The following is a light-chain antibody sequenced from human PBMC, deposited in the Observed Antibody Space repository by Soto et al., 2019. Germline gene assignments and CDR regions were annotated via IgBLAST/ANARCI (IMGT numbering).Light chain of an antibody. CDR1: SSDVGGYNY. CDR3: SSYTSSSTLVV. J-gene: IGLJ1*01. CDR2: DVS. Sequence: QSVLTQPASVSGSPGQSITISCTGTSSDVGGYNYVSWYQQHPGKAPKLMIYDVSNRPSGVSNRFSGSKSGNTASLTISGLQAEDEADYYCSSYTSSSTLVVFGTGTQLTV. V-gene: IGLV2-14*01.